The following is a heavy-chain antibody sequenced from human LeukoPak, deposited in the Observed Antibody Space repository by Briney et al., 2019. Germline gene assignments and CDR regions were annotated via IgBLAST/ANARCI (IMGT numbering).Heavy chain of an antibody. CDR1: GGSIIGYY. D-gene: IGHD3-22*01. J-gene: IGHJ4*02. Sequence: PSETLSLTCAVSGGSIIGYYWSCIRQPARKGLEWIGRIYTSVSTNYNPSLKSRVTMSVDTSKNQFYMKLSSVTAADTAVNYCARAGYYYHGRGDYYADYWGQGTLVTASS. CDR3: ARAGYYYHGRGDYYADY. V-gene: IGHV4-59*10. CDR2: IYTSVST.